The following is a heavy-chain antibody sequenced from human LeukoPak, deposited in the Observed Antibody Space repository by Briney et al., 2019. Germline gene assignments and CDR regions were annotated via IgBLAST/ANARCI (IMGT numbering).Heavy chain of an antibody. D-gene: IGHD2-21*01. CDR3: ARERQDTILHSGAFDI. Sequence: GGSLRLSCAAAGFTFSTYFMHWVRQAPGKGLEWVADIASDGSHTFYVESVKGRFTISRDNSTHKLYLQMNSLRAEDTAVYFCARERQDTILHSGAFDIWGQGTMVTVSS. CDR1: GFTFSTYF. V-gene: IGHV3-30-3*01. J-gene: IGHJ3*02. CDR2: IASDGSHT.